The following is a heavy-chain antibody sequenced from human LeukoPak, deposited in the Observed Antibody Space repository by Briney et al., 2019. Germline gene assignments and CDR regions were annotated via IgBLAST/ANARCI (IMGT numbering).Heavy chain of an antibody. CDR1: GYTFTSYG. V-gene: IGHV1-18*01. Sequence: GASVKVSCKASGYTFTSYGISWVRQAPGQGLEWMGWISTYNGDTNYAQKLQGRVTMTTDTSTSTAYMELRSLRSDDTAVYYCARKTSRYDFSTSVWGQGTLVTVSS. J-gene: IGHJ4*02. CDR2: ISTYNGDT. D-gene: IGHD3-3*01. CDR3: ARKTSRYDFSTSV.